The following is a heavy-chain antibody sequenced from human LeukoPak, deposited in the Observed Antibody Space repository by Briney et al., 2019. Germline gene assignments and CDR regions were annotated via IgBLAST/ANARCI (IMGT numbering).Heavy chain of an antibody. J-gene: IGHJ4*02. CDR1: GVSISSGGYY. V-gene: IGHV4-31*03. CDR3: AGVTMIVVVIDY. D-gene: IGHD3-22*01. Sequence: SQTLSLTCTVSGVSISSGGYYWSWIRQHSGRGLEWIGYIYDSGSTYYNPSLKSRVTISVDTSKNHFSLKLSSVTAADTAVYYCAGVTMIVVVIDYWGQGTLVTVSS. CDR2: IYDSGST.